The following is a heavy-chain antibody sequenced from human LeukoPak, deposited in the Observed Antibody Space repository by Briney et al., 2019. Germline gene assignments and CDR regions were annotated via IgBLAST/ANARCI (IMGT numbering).Heavy chain of an antibody. CDR1: GVSINSPDYY. V-gene: IGHV4-30-4*08. Sequence: PSETLSLTCTVSGVSINSPDYYWSWIRQPPGKGLEWIGSIYYSRTTFYSPSLKSLLTISLGTSKNQFFLILSSMTVADTAVYYCARGKVPDPWGQGTLVTVSS. J-gene: IGHJ5*02. CDR2: IYYSRTT. D-gene: IGHD1-14*01. CDR3: ARGKVPDP.